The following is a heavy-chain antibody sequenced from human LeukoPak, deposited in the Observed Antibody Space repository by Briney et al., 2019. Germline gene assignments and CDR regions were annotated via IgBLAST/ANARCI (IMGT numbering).Heavy chain of an antibody. CDR3: ASGYYFGSGSYLGY. CDR2: IYYSGST. CDR1: GCSISSSTYY. D-gene: IGHD3-10*01. J-gene: IGHJ4*02. Sequence: SETLSLTCTVSGCSISSSTYYWGWIRQPPGKGLEWIGSIYYSGSTYYNPSLKSRVTMSVDTSKNQFSLKLSSVTAADTAVYYCASGYYFGSGSYLGYWGQGTLVTVSS. V-gene: IGHV4-39*07.